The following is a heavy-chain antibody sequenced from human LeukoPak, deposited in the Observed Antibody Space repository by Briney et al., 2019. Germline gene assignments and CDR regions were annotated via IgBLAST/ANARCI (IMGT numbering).Heavy chain of an antibody. V-gene: IGHV1-69*13. CDR1: GGTFSSYA. CDR2: IIPIFGTA. J-gene: IGHJ4*02. Sequence: SVTVSCMASGGTFSSYAISWVRQAPGQGLEWMGGIIPIFGTANYAQKFQGRVTITADESTSTAYMELSSLRSEDTAVYYCAREGDYYDSSGYYVPFDYWGQGTLVTVSS. D-gene: IGHD3-22*01. CDR3: AREGDYYDSSGYYVPFDY.